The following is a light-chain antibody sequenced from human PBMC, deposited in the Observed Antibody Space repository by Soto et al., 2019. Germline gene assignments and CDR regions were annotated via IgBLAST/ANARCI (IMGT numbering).Light chain of an antibody. CDR3: QQCKDWPLT. CDR1: QSVSIN. V-gene: IGKV3-15*01. CDR2: GAS. J-gene: IGKJ4*01. Sequence: EIVMTQSPATLSVSPGERATLSCRASQSVSINLAWFQQKPDQAPRLLIYGASTRATGIPARFSGSRSGTEFSLSISRLQYEDFAFYYCQQCKDWPLTFGGGTKVEIK.